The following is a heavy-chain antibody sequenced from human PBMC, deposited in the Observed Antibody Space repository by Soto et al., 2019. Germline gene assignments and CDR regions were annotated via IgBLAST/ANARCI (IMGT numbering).Heavy chain of an antibody. D-gene: IGHD5-12*01. J-gene: IGHJ6*02. V-gene: IGHV3-33*01. CDR3: ARVMKTSGGLNYYYGMDV. CDR2: IWYDGSNK. Sequence: GGSLRLSCAASGFTFSSYGMHWVRQAPGKGLEWVAVIWYDGSNKYYADSVKGRFTYSRDNSKKRLYLQMNSLRAEDTAVYYCARVMKTSGGLNYYYGMDVWGQGTTVTVSS. CDR1: GFTFSSYG.